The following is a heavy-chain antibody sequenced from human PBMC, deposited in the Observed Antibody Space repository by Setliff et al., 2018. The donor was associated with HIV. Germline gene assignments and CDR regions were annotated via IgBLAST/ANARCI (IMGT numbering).Heavy chain of an antibody. D-gene: IGHD5-18*01. Sequence: SETLSLTCTVSGGSISSSSYYWGWIRQPPGKGLEWIGSIYYSGSTYYNPSLKSRVTISVDTSKNQFSLKLSSVTAADTAVYFCARDPGYTSGSTFHFDYWGQGTLVTVSS. CDR2: IYYSGST. CDR3: ARDPGYTSGSTFHFDY. CDR1: GGSISSSSYY. V-gene: IGHV4-39*07. J-gene: IGHJ4*02.